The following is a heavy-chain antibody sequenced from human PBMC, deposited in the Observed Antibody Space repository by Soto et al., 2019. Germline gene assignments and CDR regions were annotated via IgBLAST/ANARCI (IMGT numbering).Heavy chain of an antibody. V-gene: IGHV3-23*01. CDR3: VKGGSGSYPGDFGS. CDR2: ITISGGTT. J-gene: IGHJ4*02. Sequence: PGGSLRLSCAASGFTFSSYAMSWVRQAPGKGLEWVSTITISGGTTYYANFVKGRFTISRDISKNTLYLQMNSLRDEDTAIYFCVKGGSGSYPGDFGSWGQGTVVTVSS. CDR1: GFTFSSYA. D-gene: IGHD1-26*01.